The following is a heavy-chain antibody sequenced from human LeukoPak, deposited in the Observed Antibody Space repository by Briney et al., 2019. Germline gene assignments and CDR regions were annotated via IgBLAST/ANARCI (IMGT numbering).Heavy chain of an antibody. CDR2: IKYDGSEK. CDR1: GFPFSRYW. Sequence: GSLRLSCAASGFPFSRYWMTWVRQAPGKGLEWVANIKYDGSEKFYVGPVRGRFTISRDNTNNSLHLQMNSLRAEDTAIYYCARDPTYDSGSPLGYGGQGTLVAVSS. D-gene: IGHD3-10*01. V-gene: IGHV3-7*01. CDR3: ARDPTYDSGSPLGY. J-gene: IGHJ4*02.